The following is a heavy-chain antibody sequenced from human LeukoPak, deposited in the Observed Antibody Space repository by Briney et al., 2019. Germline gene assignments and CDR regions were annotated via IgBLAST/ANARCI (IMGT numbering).Heavy chain of an antibody. V-gene: IGHV3-23*01. CDR2: ISGSGGST. CDR1: GFTFSSYA. D-gene: IGHD2-8*02. J-gene: IGHJ4*02. CDR3: ARVLRGLVSNYFDY. Sequence: GGSLRLSCAASGFTFSSYAMSWVRQAPGKGLEWVSAISGSGGSTYYADSVKGRFTISRDNAKNSLYLQMNSLRAEDTAVYYCARVLRGLVSNYFDYWGQGTLVTVSS.